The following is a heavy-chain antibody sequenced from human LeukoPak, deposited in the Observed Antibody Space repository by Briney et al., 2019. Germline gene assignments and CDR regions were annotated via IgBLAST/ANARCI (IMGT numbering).Heavy chain of an antibody. CDR1: GYTFTGYY. J-gene: IGHJ4*02. D-gene: IGHD3-3*01. CDR3: ARVSDFWSGYGY. CDR2: INPNSGGT. Sequence: ASVKVSCKASGYTFTGYYMHWVRQAPGQGLEWMGWINPNSGGTNYAQKFQGRVTMTRDTSISTAYMELSRLRSDDTAVYYCARVSDFWSGYGYWGQGTLVTVSS. V-gene: IGHV1-2*02.